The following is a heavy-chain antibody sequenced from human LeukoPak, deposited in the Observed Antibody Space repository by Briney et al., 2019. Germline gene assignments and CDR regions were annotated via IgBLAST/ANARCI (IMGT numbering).Heavy chain of an antibody. CDR2: ISSSGSTI. J-gene: IGHJ4*02. Sequence: PGGSLRLSCAASGFTFDTYEMNWVRQAPGKGLEWVSYISSSGSTIYYANSVKGRFPISRDNAKNSPYLQMNSLRAEDTAVYYCARAIYFCVAGIRHVFDYWVQGALVTVSS. CDR1: GFTFDTYE. D-gene: IGHD2-15*01. V-gene: IGHV3-48*03. CDR3: ARAIYFCVAGIRHVFDY.